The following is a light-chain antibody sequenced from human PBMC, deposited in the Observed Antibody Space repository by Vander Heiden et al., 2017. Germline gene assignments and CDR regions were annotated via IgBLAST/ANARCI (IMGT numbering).Light chain of an antibody. CDR2: TAS. J-gene: IGKJ4*01. V-gene: IGKV1-39*01. CDR3: QQSYSIPLT. CDR1: QSISNY. Sequence: DIQMTQSPASLSASVGDRVTIICRASQSISNYLNWYQQKPGRAPKPLIYTASSLESGVPSRFSAGGSGTDFTRTISSLQPEDFATYYCQQSYSIPLTFGGGTRVEIK.